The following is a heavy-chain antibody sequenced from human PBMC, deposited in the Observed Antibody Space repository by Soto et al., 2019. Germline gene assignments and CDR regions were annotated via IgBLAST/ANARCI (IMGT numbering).Heavy chain of an antibody. D-gene: IGHD2-15*01. V-gene: IGHV1-69*13. Sequence: VKVSCKASGGTFSSYAISWARQAPGQGLEWMGGIIPIFGTANYAQKFQGRVTITADESTSTAYMELSSLRSEDTAVYYCASIGYCSGGSCDYWGQGTLVTVSS. CDR3: ASIGYCSGGSCDY. J-gene: IGHJ4*02. CDR2: IIPIFGTA. CDR1: GGTFSSYA.